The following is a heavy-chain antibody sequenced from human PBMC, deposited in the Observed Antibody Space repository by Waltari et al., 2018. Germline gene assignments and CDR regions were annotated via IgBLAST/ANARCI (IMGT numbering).Heavy chain of an antibody. V-gene: IGHV4-34*01. J-gene: IGHJ4*02. CDR2: INHSGST. CDR1: GGSFSGYY. D-gene: IGHD3-22*01. Sequence: LLKPSETLSLTCAVYGGSFSGYYWSWIRQPPGKGLEWIGEINHSGSTNYNPSLKGRVTISVDTSKNQFSLKLSSVTAADTAVYYCARARPAYYYDSRHHYFDYWGQGTLVTVSS. CDR3: ARARPAYYYDSRHHYFDY.